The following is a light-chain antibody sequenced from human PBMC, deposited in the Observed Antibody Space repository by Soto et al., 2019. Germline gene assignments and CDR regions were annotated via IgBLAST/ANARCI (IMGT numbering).Light chain of an antibody. CDR3: QQSNHYPLT. CDR1: QGISSY. CDR2: GAC. J-gene: IGKJ4*01. V-gene: IGKV1-12*01. Sequence: DIQMTQSPSSVSASVGDRVIITCRASQGISSYLAWYQQKPGKAPKVLIYGACILQSGVPSRFSGSGSGKDFTLTINNLQPEDSATYFCQQSNHYPLTFGGGTKVDIK.